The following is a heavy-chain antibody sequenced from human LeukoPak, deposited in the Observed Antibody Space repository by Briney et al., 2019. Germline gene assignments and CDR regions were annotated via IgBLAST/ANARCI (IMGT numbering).Heavy chain of an antibody. D-gene: IGHD4-11*01. Sequence: PGGPLRLSCAASGFTFSSYAMSWVRQAPGKGLEWVSAISGSGGSTYYADSVKGRFTISRDNSKNTLYLQMNSLRAEDTAVYYCAKPPSKFYSNYHFDYWGQGTLVTVSS. CDR2: ISGSGGST. CDR1: GFTFSSYA. J-gene: IGHJ4*02. V-gene: IGHV3-23*01. CDR3: AKPPSKFYSNYHFDY.